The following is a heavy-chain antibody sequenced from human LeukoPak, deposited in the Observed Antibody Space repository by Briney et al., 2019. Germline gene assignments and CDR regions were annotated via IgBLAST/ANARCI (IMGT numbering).Heavy chain of an antibody. CDR1: GFTFSSYW. J-gene: IGHJ4*02. CDR2: IKQDGSEK. Sequence: GGSLRLSCAASGFTFSSYWMSWVRQAPGKGLEWVANIKQDGSEKYYVDSVKGRFTISRDNAENSLYLQMNSLRAEDTAVYYCARQNIMNSSPLDYWGQGTLVTVSS. D-gene: IGHD6-13*01. CDR3: ARQNIMNSSPLDY. V-gene: IGHV3-7*01.